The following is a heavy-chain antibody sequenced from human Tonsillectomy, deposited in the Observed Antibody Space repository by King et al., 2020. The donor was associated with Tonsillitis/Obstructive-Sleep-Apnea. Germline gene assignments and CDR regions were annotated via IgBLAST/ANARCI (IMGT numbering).Heavy chain of an antibody. CDR2: INPNSGGT. V-gene: IGHV1-2*02. Sequence: VQLVQSGAEVKKPGASVKVSCKASGYTFTGYYMHWVRQAPGQGLEWMGWINPNSGGTNYAQKFQGRVTMTRDTSISTAYMELSRLRSDDTAVYYCARERRIVGATNRGWFDPWGQGTLVTVSS. J-gene: IGHJ5*02. CDR3: ARERRIVGATNRGWFDP. D-gene: IGHD1-26*01. CDR1: GYTFTGYY.